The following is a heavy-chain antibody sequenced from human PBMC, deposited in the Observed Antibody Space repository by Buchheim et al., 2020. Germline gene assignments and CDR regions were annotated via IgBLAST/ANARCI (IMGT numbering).Heavy chain of an antibody. CDR1: GGSISSSSYY. CDR3: ARQGVAEQNVIDY. CDR2: IYYSGST. D-gene: IGHD1-1*01. J-gene: IGHJ4*02. Sequence: QLQLQESGPGLVKPSETLSLTCTVSGGSISSSSYYWGWIRQPPGKGLEWIGSIYYSGSTYYNPSLKSRVTISVDTSKNQFSLKLSSGTAADTAVYYCARQGVAEQNVIDYWGQGTL. V-gene: IGHV4-39*01.